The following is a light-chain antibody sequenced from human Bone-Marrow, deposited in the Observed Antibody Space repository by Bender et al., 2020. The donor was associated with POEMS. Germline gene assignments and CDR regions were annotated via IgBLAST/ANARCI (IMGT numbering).Light chain of an antibody. CDR3: AAWDDSLNGVV. CDR1: SSNVGSNT. J-gene: IGLJ2*01. Sequence: QSVLTQPPSASGTPGQRVTISCSGSSSNVGSNTVNWYQHLPGTAPKLLIYSHNRRPSGVPDRFSGSWSGTSASLAIRGLQSEDEADFYCAAWDDSLNGVVFGGGTKLTVL. V-gene: IGLV1-44*01. CDR2: SHN.